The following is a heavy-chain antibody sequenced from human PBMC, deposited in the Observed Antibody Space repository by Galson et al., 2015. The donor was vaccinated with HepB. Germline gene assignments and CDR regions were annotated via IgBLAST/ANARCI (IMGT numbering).Heavy chain of an antibody. Sequence: SLRLSCAASGFTFSSHWMHWVRQAPGKGLVWVSRINSAGSSTNYADSVKGRFTISRDNAKNTLYLQMNSLRAEDTAVYYCARDRSARHSGYDWGYYYYHGMDVWGQGTTVTV. CDR1: GFTFSSHW. V-gene: IGHV3-74*01. J-gene: IGHJ6*02. CDR3: ARDRSARHSGYDWGYYYYHGMDV. D-gene: IGHD5-12*01. CDR2: INSAGSST.